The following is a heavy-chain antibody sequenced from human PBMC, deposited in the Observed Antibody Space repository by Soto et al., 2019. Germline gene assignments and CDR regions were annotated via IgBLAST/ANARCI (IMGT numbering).Heavy chain of an antibody. J-gene: IGHJ4*02. CDR1: GFTFNSFW. CDR2: VNSDGHDT. V-gene: IGHV3-74*01. CDR3: TRGRENYSYFDD. Sequence: EVQLVESGGGLVQPGGSLTLSCAASGFTFNSFWMQWVGQTPGKGLVWVSRVNSDGHDTVYADSVKGRFTLSRDNAKNTVFLQRSRLRAEDMAVYYCTRGRENYSYFDDGGQGILVTVSS. D-gene: IGHD1-26*01.